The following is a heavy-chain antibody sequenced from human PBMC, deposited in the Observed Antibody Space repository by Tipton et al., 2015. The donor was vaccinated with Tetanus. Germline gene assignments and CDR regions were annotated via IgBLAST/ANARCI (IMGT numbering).Heavy chain of an antibody. D-gene: IGHD4-17*01. CDR2: VPHGGST. CDR3: VRDRGLTTSGGIGMDV. J-gene: IGHJ6*02. Sequence: TLSLTCAVYGGSFSGNYWNWIRQPPGKGLEWIGEVPHGGSTTYNPSLKSRVTISVDTSKNQFSLKLTSVTAADTAVYYCVRDRGLTTSGGIGMDVWGQGTTVTVSS. V-gene: IGHV4-34*01. CDR1: GGSFSGNY.